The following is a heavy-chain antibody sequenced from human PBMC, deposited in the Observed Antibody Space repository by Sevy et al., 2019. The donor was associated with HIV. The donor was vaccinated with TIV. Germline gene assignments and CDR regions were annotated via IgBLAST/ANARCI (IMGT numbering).Heavy chain of an antibody. Sequence: GGCLRLSCAASGFTFGSYAMHWVRQAPGKGLEWLAFISYDGSRKYYADSVKGRFTISRDNSKNTLFMQVNSLRAEVTALYYSARERDRQALNVWGQGTMVTVSS. V-gene: IGHV3-30-3*01. J-gene: IGHJ3*01. CDR2: ISYDGSRK. CDR3: ARERDRQALNV. CDR1: GFTFGSYA.